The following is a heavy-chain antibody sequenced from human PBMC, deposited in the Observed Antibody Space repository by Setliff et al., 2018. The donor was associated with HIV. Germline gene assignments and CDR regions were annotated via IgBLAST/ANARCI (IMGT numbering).Heavy chain of an antibody. V-gene: IGHV4-61*09. D-gene: IGHD3-10*01. Sequence: SETLSLTCTVSGGSISSGSYYWSWIRQPARKGLEWIGHIYTSGSTNYNPSLKSRVTLSRDNSENALFLQMNSLRPEDTAVYYCARLRPYNSALDYWGQGTLVTVSS. J-gene: IGHJ4*02. CDR1: GGSISSGSYY. CDR3: ARLRPYNSALDY. CDR2: IYTSGST.